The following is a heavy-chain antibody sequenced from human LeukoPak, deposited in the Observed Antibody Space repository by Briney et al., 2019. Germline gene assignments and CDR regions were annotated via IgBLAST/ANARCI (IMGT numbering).Heavy chain of an antibody. CDR3: ARRERTVYYYGSGSPFDY. D-gene: IGHD3-10*01. CDR2: IYYSGST. V-gene: IGHV4-59*12. CDR1: GGSFSGYY. J-gene: IGHJ4*02. Sequence: SETLSLTCAVYGGSFSGYYWSWIRQPPGKGLEWIGYIYYSGSTNYNPSLKSRVTISVHTSKNQFSLKLSSVTAADTAVYYCARRERTVYYYGSGSPFDYWGQGTLVTVSS.